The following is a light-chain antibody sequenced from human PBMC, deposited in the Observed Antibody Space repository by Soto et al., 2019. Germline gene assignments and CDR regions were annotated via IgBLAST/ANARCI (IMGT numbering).Light chain of an antibody. CDR1: QNLGDGR. CDR2: DAS. V-gene: IGKV3-20*01. Sequence: IVMTQSPATLSVSPGERATLSCRANQNLGDGRLAWYQQKPGQPPTLLIYDASTRATGIPDRFSGSGSGTDFTLTISRLEPEDFAVYYCQEHASIFGQGTRLEIK. CDR3: QEHASI. J-gene: IGKJ5*01.